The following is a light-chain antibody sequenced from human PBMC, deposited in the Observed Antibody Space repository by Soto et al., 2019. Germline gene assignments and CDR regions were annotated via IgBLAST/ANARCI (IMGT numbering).Light chain of an antibody. J-gene: IGKJ4*01. CDR2: AAS. V-gene: IGKV1-8*01. Sequence: AILMTQFPSSFSASTGDRVTITCRASQSIGTYLAWYQQIPGRAPKLLIFAASTLQRGVPSRFSGSGSGTDFTLTISCLQSEDFATYYCQQYYTYTPTFGGGTKVDIK. CDR1: QSIGTY. CDR3: QQYYTYTPT.